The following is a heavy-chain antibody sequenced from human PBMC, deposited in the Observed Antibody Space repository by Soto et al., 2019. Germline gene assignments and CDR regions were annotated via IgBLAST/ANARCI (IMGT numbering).Heavy chain of an antibody. CDR3: ARAGRDGRAARNWFDP. Sequence: EVQLVESGGDLVQPGGSLRLSCAVFGFTFSSYDMHWVRQATGRGLEWVAAIETTGDTHYADSVKGRFTISRDNAKNSVSLQMNSLSAGDTAVYYCARAGRDGRAARNWFDPWGQGTLVTVSS. J-gene: IGHJ5*02. V-gene: IGHV3-13*01. D-gene: IGHD2-15*01. CDR1: GFTFSSYD. CDR2: IETTGDT.